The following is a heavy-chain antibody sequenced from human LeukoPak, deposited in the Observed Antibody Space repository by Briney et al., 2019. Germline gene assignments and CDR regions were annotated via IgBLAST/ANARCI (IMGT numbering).Heavy chain of an antibody. CDR1: GFNFSSYA. J-gene: IGHJ3*02. Sequence: PGGSLRLSCAASGFNFSSYAMSWVRQAPGKGLEWVSAISGSGGSTYYADSVKGRFTISRDNSKNTLYLQMNSLRAEDTAVYYCAKVVRGVLLTGAFDIWGQGTMVTVSS. V-gene: IGHV3-23*01. D-gene: IGHD3-10*01. CDR2: ISGSGGST. CDR3: AKVVRGVLLTGAFDI.